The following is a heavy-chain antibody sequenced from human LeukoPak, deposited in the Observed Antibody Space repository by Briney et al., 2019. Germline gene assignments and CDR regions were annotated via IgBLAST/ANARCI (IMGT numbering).Heavy chain of an antibody. D-gene: IGHD4-23*01. Sequence: SETLSLTCTVSGGSISSYYWSWIRQPPGKGLEWIGYIYYSGSTNYNPSLKSRVTISLDTSKNQISLTLSSVTAADTAVYYCARHTTVVPPHYFDYWGQGTLVTVSS. J-gene: IGHJ4*02. CDR1: GGSISSYY. CDR3: ARHTTVVPPHYFDY. CDR2: IYYSGST. V-gene: IGHV4-59*08.